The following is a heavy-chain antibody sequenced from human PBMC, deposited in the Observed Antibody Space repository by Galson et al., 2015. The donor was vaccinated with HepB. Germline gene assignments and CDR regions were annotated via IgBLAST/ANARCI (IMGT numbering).Heavy chain of an antibody. CDR1: GGSINEYY. CDR2: MYYSGYT. Sequence: SETLSLTCTVSGGSINEYYWSWIRQSPGKGLEWIGYMYYSGYTKYNPSLESRVTISLDRSKNHFSLKLTSVTAADTAVYYCANRYCTSTSCAFDPWGQGTLVTVSS. V-gene: IGHV4-59*12. D-gene: IGHD2-2*01. CDR3: ANRYCTSTSCAFDP. J-gene: IGHJ5*02.